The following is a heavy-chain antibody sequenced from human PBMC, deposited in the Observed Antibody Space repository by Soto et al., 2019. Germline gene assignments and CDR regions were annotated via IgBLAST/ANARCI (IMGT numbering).Heavy chain of an antibody. Sequence: LILSCTASGFSFSSYTMNWVRQAPGKGLQWVASITNRGTHTYSADSVKGRFTISRDNDKNSLYLQMNNLRAEDTATYYCTRAHEVAWFDSWGLGTLVTVSS. CDR2: ITNRGTHT. V-gene: IGHV3-21*06. CDR3: TRAHEVAWFDS. D-gene: IGHD2-15*01. CDR1: GFSFSSYT. J-gene: IGHJ5*01.